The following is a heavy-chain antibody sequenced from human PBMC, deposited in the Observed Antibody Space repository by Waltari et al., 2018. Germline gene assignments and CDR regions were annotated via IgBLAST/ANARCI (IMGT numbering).Heavy chain of an antibody. Sequence: QVQLQQWGAGLLKPSETLSLTCAVYGGSLSGYYWSWIRHTPGKGLEWIGEINHSGSTNYNPSLKSRVTISVDTSKNQFSLKLSSVTAADTAVYYCARHPKVLAARPRGPFDPWGQGTLVTVSS. V-gene: IGHV4-34*01. CDR2: INHSGST. CDR3: ARHPKVLAARPRGPFDP. CDR1: GGSLSGYY. D-gene: IGHD6-6*01. J-gene: IGHJ5*02.